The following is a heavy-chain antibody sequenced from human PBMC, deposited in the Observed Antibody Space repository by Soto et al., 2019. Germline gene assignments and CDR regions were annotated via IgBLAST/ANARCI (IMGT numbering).Heavy chain of an antibody. Sequence: ASVKVSCKASGDTFTTYDINWVRQATGHGLEWMGWINPNSGNIGYAQRFQGRVTMTRDTAIRTAYMEVSSLRPDDTAVYYCARGRASGSYYLLDYWGQGAVVTVSS. CDR2: INPNSGNI. D-gene: IGHD3-10*01. CDR1: GDTFTTYD. V-gene: IGHV1-8*01. CDR3: ARGRASGSYYLLDY. J-gene: IGHJ4*02.